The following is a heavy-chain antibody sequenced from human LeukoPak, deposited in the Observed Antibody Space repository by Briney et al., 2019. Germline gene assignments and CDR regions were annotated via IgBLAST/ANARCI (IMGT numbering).Heavy chain of an antibody. CDR3: AKDLSSAITSALVLDV. CDR2: ISSSSSYI. Sequence: PGGSLRLSCAASGFTFSSYSMNWVRQAPGKGLEWVSSISSSSSYIYYADSVKGRFTISRDNVKNVLYLQMNSLRPEDTALYYCAKDLSSAITSALVLDVWGQGTTV. J-gene: IGHJ6*02. CDR1: GFTFSSYS. V-gene: IGHV3-21*04. D-gene: IGHD3-22*01.